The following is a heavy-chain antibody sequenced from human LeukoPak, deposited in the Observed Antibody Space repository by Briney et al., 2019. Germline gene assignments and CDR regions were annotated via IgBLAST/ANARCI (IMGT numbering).Heavy chain of an antibody. D-gene: IGHD1/OR15-1a*01. CDR3: AKGQYASGWNSGNY. J-gene: IGHJ4*02. Sequence: GGSLRLSCAASGFTLSSYAMSWVRQAPGKGLEWVSSISGGHGGTYYADSVKGRFTISRDDSKHTLYLQVNSLRAEDTAVYYCAKGQYASGWNSGNYWGQGTLVTVSS. V-gene: IGHV3-23*01. CDR2: ISGGHGGT. CDR1: GFTLSSYA.